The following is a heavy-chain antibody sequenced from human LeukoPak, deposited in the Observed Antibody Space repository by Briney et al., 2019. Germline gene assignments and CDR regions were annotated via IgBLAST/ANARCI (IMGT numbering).Heavy chain of an antibody. CDR3: ARHEKYGDSGPIDY. CDR1: GGSISSYY. Sequence: PSETLSLTCTVSGGSISSYYWSWIRQPPGKGLEWIGYIYYSGSTNYNPSLKSRVTISVDTSKNQFSLKLSSVTAADTAVYYCARHEKYGDSGPIDYWGQGTLVTVSS. D-gene: IGHD3-10*01. V-gene: IGHV4-59*08. CDR2: IYYSGST. J-gene: IGHJ4*02.